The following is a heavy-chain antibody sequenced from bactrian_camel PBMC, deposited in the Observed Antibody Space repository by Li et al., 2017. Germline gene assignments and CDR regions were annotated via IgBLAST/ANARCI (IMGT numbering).Heavy chain of an antibody. V-gene: IGHV3S40*01. CDR1: GFTFSSYY. Sequence: VQLVESGGGSVQPGESLRLSCVASGFTFSSYYWGWVRQAPGKGLEWVSTIYTGEGRTKSADSVRGRFTISRDNARKTVWLQMNSLKPEDTAVYYCASLPDDTFDCWGQGTQVTVS. CDR2: IYTGEGRT. J-gene: IGHJ4*01. CDR3: ASLPDDTFDC.